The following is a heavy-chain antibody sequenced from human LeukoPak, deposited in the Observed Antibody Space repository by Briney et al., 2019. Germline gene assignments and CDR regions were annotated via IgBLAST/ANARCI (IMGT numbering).Heavy chain of an antibody. D-gene: IGHD2-15*01. CDR1: GFTFSSYG. CDR3: AKDFSGGSCYSSPACSYYYYGMDV. J-gene: IGHJ6*02. CDR2: ISYDGSNK. Sequence: PGGSLRLSCAASGFTFSSYGMHWVRQAPGKGLEWVAVISYDGSNKYYADSVKGRFTISRDNSKNTLYLQMNSLRAEDTAVYYCAKDFSGGSCYSSPACSYYYYGMDVWGQGTTVTVSS. V-gene: IGHV3-30*18.